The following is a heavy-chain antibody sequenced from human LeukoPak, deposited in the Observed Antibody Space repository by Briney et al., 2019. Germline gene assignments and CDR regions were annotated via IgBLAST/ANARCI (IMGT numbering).Heavy chain of an antibody. CDR1: GFAFSDYY. Sequence: GGSLRLSCAASGFAFSDYYMNWIRQAPGKGLEWVSYISSSSSTIYYADSVKGQFTISRDNAKNSLYLQMNSLRAEDTAVYYCAREIGGYSYFDYWGQGTLVTVSS. CDR2: ISSSSSTI. CDR3: AREIGGYSYFDY. J-gene: IGHJ4*02. V-gene: IGHV3-11*01. D-gene: IGHD1-26*01.